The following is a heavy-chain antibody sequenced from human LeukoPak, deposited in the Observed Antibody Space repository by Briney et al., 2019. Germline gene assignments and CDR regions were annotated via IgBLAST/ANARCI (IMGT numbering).Heavy chain of an antibody. D-gene: IGHD6-13*01. V-gene: IGHV3-21*01. CDR1: GFTFSSYS. CDR2: ISSSSSYI. CDR3: ARDLFSSSWYYYYGMDV. J-gene: IGHJ6*02. Sequence: GGSLRLSCAASGFTFSSYSMNWVRQAPGKGLEWVSSISSSSSYIYYADSVKGRFTISRDNTKNSLYLQMNSLRAEDTAVYYCARDLFSSSWYYYYGMDVWGQGTTVTVSS.